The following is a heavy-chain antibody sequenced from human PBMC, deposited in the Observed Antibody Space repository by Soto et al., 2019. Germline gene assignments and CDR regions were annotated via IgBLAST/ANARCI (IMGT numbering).Heavy chain of an antibody. J-gene: IGHJ5*02. CDR2: IYYSGST. D-gene: IGHD6-13*01. Sequence: SETLSLTCTVSGGSISSGGYYWSWIRQHPGKGLEWIGYIYYSGSTYYNPSLKSRVTISVDTSKNQFSLKLSSVTAADTAVYYCARGIAAAGEKNTLRPQFDPWGQGTLVTVSS. CDR1: GGSISSGGYY. CDR3: ARGIAAAGEKNTLRPQFDP. V-gene: IGHV4-31*03.